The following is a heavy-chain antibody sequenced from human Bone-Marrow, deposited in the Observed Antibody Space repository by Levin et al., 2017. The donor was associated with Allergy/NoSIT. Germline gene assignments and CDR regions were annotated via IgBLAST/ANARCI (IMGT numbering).Heavy chain of an antibody. J-gene: IGHJ4*02. Sequence: GASVKVSCAASGFTFSSYSMNWVRQAPGKGLEWVSSISSSSSYIYYADSVKGRFTISRDNAKNSLYLQMNSLRAEDTAVYYCAAPWKDSSGYYDLPVWGQGTLVTVSS. CDR3: AAPWKDSSGYYDLPV. CDR2: ISSSSSYI. D-gene: IGHD3-22*01. CDR1: GFTFSSYS. V-gene: IGHV3-21*01.